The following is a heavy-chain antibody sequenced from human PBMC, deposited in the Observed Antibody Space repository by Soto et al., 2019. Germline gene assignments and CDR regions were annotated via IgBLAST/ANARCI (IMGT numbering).Heavy chain of an antibody. D-gene: IGHD5-18*01. CDR2: IYWDDDK. CDR3: AHTEEVTNCDY. CDR1: GFSLSTSGVG. Sequence: QITLKESGPTLVKPTQTLTLTCTFSGFSLSTSGVGVGWIRQPPGKALEWLALIYWDDDKRYSPSLKSRLTINKDTPNNPVVLTMTNMDPVDTATYYCAHTEEVTNCDYWGQGTLVTVSS. J-gene: IGHJ4*02. V-gene: IGHV2-5*02.